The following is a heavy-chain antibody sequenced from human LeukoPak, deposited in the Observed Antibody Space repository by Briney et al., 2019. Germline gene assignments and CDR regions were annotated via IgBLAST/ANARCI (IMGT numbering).Heavy chain of an antibody. CDR3: ARLSSWQQLVDLPY. J-gene: IGHJ4*02. Sequence: SETLSPTCTVSGGSISSSSYYWGWIRQPPGKGLEWIGSIYYSGSTYYNPSLKSRVTISVDTSKNQFSLKLSSVTAADTAVYYCARLSSWQQLVDLPYWGQGTLVTVSS. CDR1: GGSISSSSYY. V-gene: IGHV4-39*01. CDR2: IYYSGST. D-gene: IGHD6-13*01.